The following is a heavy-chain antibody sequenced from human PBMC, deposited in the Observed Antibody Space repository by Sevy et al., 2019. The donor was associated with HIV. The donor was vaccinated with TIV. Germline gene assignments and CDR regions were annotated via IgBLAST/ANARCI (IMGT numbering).Heavy chain of an antibody. Sequence: GGSLRLSCGASGFIFNRHGMHWVRQAPGKGLEWVAVISNDGSDKQYADSVKGRFTISRDNSRDTLYLQMNNLRVEDTAVYYSANSWGRYAGSSWLYYHYVMGVWGQGPTVTVSS. J-gene: IGHJ6*02. CDR2: ISNDGSDK. D-gene: IGHD6-13*01. V-gene: IGHV3-30*18. CDR3: ANSWGRYAGSSWLYYHYVMGV. CDR1: GFIFNRHG.